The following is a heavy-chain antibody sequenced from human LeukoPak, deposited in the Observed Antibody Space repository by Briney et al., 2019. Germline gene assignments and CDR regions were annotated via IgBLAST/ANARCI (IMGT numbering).Heavy chain of an antibody. Sequence: GGSLRLSCAASGFTFSSYWMSWVRQAPGKGLEWVANIKQDGSEKYYVDSVKGRFTISRDNSKSTLYLQMNSLRPEDTALYYCAKDYPSAVGASPFQYWGQGTLVTVS. CDR3: AKDYPSAVGASPFQY. D-gene: IGHD1-26*01. J-gene: IGHJ4*02. CDR2: IKQDGSEK. CDR1: GFTFSSYW. V-gene: IGHV3-7*01.